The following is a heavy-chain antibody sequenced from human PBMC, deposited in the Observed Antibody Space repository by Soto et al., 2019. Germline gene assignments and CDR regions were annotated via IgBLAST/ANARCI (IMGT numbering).Heavy chain of an antibody. J-gene: IGHJ4*02. CDR3: ARGDSSGYFPF. CDR2: IYYNGST. Sequence: TLSLTCTVSGDSISSGGYYWSWIRQHPGKGLEWIGYIYYNGSTYYGPSLKSRVTFSVDTSKFQFSLKLNSVTAADTAVYYCARGDSSGYFPFWGQGTLVTVSS. D-gene: IGHD3-22*01. CDR1: GDSISSGGYY. V-gene: IGHV4-31*03.